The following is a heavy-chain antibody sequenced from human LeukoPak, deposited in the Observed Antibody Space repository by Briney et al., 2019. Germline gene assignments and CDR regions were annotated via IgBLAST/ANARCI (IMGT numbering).Heavy chain of an antibody. V-gene: IGHV1-18*01. CDR2: ISAYNGNT. CDR3: AREVAVADHYYYYYYMDV. CDR1: GYTFTSYG. Sequence: GASVKVSCKASGYTFTSYGISWVRQAPGQGLECMGWISAYNGNTNYAQKLQGRVTMTTDTSTSTAYMELRSLRSDDTAVYYCAREVAVADHYYYYYYMDVWGKGTTVTVSS. D-gene: IGHD6-19*01. J-gene: IGHJ6*03.